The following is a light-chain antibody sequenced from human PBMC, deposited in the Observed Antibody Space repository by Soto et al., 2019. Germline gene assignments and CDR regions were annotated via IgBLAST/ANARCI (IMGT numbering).Light chain of an antibody. J-gene: IGLJ1*01. CDR2: EVS. CDR3: SSYTTSNTCV. Sequence: QSVLTQPASVSGSPGQSISISCTGTSSDIGDYNYVSWYQQHPGKAPKIIISEVSNRPSGVSNRFSGSKSGNTASLTISGLQAEDEADYYCSSYTTSNTCVFGTGTKVTVL. CDR1: SSDIGDYNY. V-gene: IGLV2-14*01.